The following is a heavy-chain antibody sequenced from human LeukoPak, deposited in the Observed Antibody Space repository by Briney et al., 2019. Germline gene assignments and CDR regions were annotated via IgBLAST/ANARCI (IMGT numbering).Heavy chain of an antibody. V-gene: IGHV3-7*05. CDR2: IKQDGSEK. J-gene: IGHJ4*02. Sequence: GGSLRLSCAASGFTFSTYWMTWVRQAPGKGLEWVANIKQDGSEKYYVDSVKGRFTISRDNAENSLYLQMNSLRAEDTAVYYCATLKYYFDHWGQGTLVTVSS. CDR1: GFTFSTYW. CDR3: ATLKYYFDH.